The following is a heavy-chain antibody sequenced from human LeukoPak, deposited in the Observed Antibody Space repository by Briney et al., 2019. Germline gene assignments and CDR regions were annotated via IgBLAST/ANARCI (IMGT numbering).Heavy chain of an antibody. CDR2: ISSSSSTI. D-gene: IGHD3-3*01. V-gene: IGHV3-48*01. CDR1: GFTFSSYS. J-gene: IGHJ4*02. Sequence: GGSLRLSCAASGFTFSSYSMNWVRQAPGKGLEWVSYISSSSSTIYYADSVKGRFTISRDNAKNSLYLQMNSLRAEDTAVYYCARDRNDFWSGYFGYWGQGTLVTVSS. CDR3: ARDRNDFWSGYFGY.